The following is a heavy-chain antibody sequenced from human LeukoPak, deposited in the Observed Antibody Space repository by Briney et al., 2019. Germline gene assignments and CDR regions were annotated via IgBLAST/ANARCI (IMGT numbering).Heavy chain of an antibody. CDR1: GYTFTGYY. J-gene: IGHJ3*02. CDR3: ARDHGTAMVLGAFDI. CDR2: INPNSGGT. V-gene: IGHV1-2*02. D-gene: IGHD5-18*01. Sequence: ASVKVSCKASGYTFTGYYMHWVRQAPGQGLEWMGWINPNSGGTNYAQKFQGRVTMTRDTSISTAYMELSRLRSDDTAVYYCARDHGTAMVLGAFDIWGQGTMVTVSS.